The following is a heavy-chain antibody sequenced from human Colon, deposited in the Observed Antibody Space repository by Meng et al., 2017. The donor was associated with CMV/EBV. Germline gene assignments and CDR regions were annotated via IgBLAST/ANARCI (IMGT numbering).Heavy chain of an antibody. J-gene: IGHJ4*02. V-gene: IGHV3-21*01. CDR1: GFTFRSYS. D-gene: IGHD3-10*01. CDR3: AREPGTYGYFDF. Sequence: LGERGGGVDQPGGSLRLSCAASGFTFRSYSMNWVRQSPGKGLEWVSSISTTVSYVYYADSVKGRFTISRDNAKNSLYLQMDSLRAEDTAVYYCAREPGTYGYFDFWGQGTLVTVSS. CDR2: ISTTVSYV.